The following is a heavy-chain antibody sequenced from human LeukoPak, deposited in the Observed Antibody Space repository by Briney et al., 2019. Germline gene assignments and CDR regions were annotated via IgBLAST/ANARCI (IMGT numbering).Heavy chain of an antibody. J-gene: IGHJ4*02. D-gene: IGHD3-3*01. V-gene: IGHV3-20*04. Sequence: LTGGSLRLSCAASGFTFDDYGMSWVRQAPGKGLEWVSGINWNGGSTGYADSVKGRFTISRDNAKNSLYLQMNSLRAEDTALYYCARGGITIFGVVIHSDYWGQGTLVTVSS. CDR2: INWNGGST. CDR3: ARGGITIFGVVIHSDY. CDR1: GFTFDDYG.